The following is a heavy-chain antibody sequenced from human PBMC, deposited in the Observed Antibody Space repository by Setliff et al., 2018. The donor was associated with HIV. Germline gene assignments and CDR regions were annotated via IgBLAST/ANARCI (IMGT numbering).Heavy chain of an antibody. Sequence: GASVKVSCKVSGYTLTELSIHWVRQAPGKGLEWMGGFDPEYDKTFYAQKFQGRVTMSDDTSTDTAYMVLTSLRSEDTAVYYWATRAYDSSGYLRSRVSGAAFDIWGQGTMVTVSS. D-gene: IGHD3-22*01. CDR3: ATRAYDSSGYLRSRVSGAAFDI. J-gene: IGHJ3*02. V-gene: IGHV1-24*01. CDR2: FDPEYDKT. CDR1: GYTLTELS.